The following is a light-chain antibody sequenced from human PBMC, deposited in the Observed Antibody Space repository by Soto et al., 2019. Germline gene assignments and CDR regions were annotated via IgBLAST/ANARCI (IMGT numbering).Light chain of an antibody. CDR2: GAS. CDR3: QQYNKWPRT. V-gene: IGKV3D-15*01. Sequence: MTQSPSSVSASVGDRITISVRASQGISSWLAWYQQKPGQAPRLLIYGASARATGIPAKFSGSGSGTEFTLTISSLQSEDFAVYYCQQYNKWPRTFGQGTKVDIK. J-gene: IGKJ1*01. CDR1: QGISSW.